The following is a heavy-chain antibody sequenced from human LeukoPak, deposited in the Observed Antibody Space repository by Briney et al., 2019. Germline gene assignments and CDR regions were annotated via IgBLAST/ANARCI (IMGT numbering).Heavy chain of an antibody. CDR2: THYSGST. D-gene: IGHD1-1*01. Sequence: SETLSLTCTVSGVSISSYYWTWIRQPPGKGLEWIGYTHYSGSTNYNASLKSRVTISVDTSKNQFSLKLTSVTAADTAVYYCARHHHHGWNDIWGQGTLVTVSS. CDR3: ARHHHHGWNDI. CDR1: GVSISSYY. V-gene: IGHV4-59*01. J-gene: IGHJ1*01.